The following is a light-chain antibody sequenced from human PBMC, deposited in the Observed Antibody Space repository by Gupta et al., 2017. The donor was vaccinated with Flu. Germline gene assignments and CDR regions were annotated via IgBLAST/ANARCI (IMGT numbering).Light chain of an antibody. CDR1: SSNIGNNY. Sequence: QSVLTQPPSVSAAPGQRVTISRSGSSSNIGNNYVSWYQQVPETAPKLLVYGSNERPSGITDRFSGSKSGTSATLGITGLQSGDEANYYCATWDSSLSGGRVVFGGGTKVTVL. J-gene: IGLJ2*01. V-gene: IGLV1-51*01. CDR2: GSN. CDR3: ATWDSSLSGGRVV.